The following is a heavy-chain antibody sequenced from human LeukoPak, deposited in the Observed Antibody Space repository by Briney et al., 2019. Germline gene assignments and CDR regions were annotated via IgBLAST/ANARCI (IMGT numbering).Heavy chain of an antibody. V-gene: IGHV4-34*01. J-gene: IGHJ6*02. CDR2: INHSGST. CDR1: GGSFGGYY. D-gene: IGHD6-19*01. CDR3: ARVEPAAETQPYSSGWYMGRSGGMDV. Sequence: PSETLSLTCAVYGGSFGGYYWSWIRQPPGKGLEWIGEINHSGSTNYNPSLKSRVTISVDTSKNQFSLKLSSVTAADTAVYYCARVEPAAETQPYSSGWYMGRSGGMDVWGQGTTVTVSS.